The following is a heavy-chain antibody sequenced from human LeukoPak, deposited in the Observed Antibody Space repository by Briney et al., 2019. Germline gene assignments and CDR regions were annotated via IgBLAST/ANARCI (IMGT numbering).Heavy chain of an antibody. D-gene: IGHD3-22*01. Sequence: PGGSLRLSCAASGFTFSSYGMSWVRQAPGKGLEWVSAISGSGGSTYYADSVKGRFTISRDNSKNTLYLQMNSLRAEDTAVYYCAKDPLSIVVDANFDYWGQGTLVTVSS. V-gene: IGHV3-23*01. CDR1: GFTFSSYG. J-gene: IGHJ4*02. CDR3: AKDPLSIVVDANFDY. CDR2: ISGSGGST.